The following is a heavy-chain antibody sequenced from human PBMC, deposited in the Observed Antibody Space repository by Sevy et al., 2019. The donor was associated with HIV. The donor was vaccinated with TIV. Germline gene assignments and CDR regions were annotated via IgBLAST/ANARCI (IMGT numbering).Heavy chain of an antibody. D-gene: IGHD3-10*01. Sequence: EGSLRLSCAASGFTFSTYTMNWVRQAPGKELEWVSSIGSRSNYIYYADSVKGRFTISRDNAKKSLFLQMNSLRAEDTAVYYCARPYGSGSSEAFDLWGQGTMVTVSS. CDR1: GFTFSTYT. J-gene: IGHJ3*01. V-gene: IGHV3-21*01. CDR2: IGSRSNYI. CDR3: ARPYGSGSSEAFDL.